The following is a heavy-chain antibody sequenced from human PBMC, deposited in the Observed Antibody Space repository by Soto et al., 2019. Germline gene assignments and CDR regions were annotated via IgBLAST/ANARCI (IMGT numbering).Heavy chain of an antibody. J-gene: IGHJ6*02. Sequence: PGGSLRLSCAASGFTFSSYAMHWVRQAPGKGLEWVAVISYDGSNKYYADSVKGRFTISRDNSKNTLYLQMNSLRAEDTAVYYFARGVAARGYYYYGMDVWGQGTTVTVSS. D-gene: IGHD6-6*01. CDR1: GFTFSSYA. V-gene: IGHV3-30-3*01. CDR2: ISYDGSNK. CDR3: ARGVAARGYYYYGMDV.